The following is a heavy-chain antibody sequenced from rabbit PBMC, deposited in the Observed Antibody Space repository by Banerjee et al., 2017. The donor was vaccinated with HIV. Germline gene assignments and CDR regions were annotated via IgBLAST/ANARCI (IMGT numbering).Heavy chain of an antibody. D-gene: IGHD6-1*01. CDR1: GFSFSSSYY. CDR2: IYAGSSGVT. V-gene: IGHV1S40*01. J-gene: IGHJ4*01. CDR3: ARVSYGTYGLDL. Sequence: QSLEESGGDLVKPGASLTLTCTASGFSFSSSYYMCWVRQAPGKGLEWIACIYAGSSGVTYYASWAKGRFTISKTSSTTVTLQMTSLTAADTATYFCARVSYGTYGLDLWGQGTLVTDS.